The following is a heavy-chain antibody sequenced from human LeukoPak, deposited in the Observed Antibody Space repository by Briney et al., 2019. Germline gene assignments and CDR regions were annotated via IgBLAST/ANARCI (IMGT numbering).Heavy chain of an antibody. CDR3: TRGYYDYVWGSYAPTYYFDY. CDR1: GFTFSSYW. CDR2: IKQDGSEK. D-gene: IGHD3-16*01. V-gene: IGHV3-7*03. J-gene: IGHJ4*02. Sequence: GGSLRLSCAASGFTFSSYWMSWVRQAPGKGLEWVANIKQDGSEKYYVDSVKGRFTISRDNAKNSLYLQMNSLRAEDTAVYYCTRGYYDYVWGSYAPTYYFDYWGQGTLVTVSS.